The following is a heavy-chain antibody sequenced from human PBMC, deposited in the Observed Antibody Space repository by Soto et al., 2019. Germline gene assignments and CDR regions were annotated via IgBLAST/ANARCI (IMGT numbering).Heavy chain of an antibody. D-gene: IGHD3-16*01. V-gene: IGHV4-31*03. J-gene: IGHJ4*02. CDR2: IYFSGST. CDR1: GASINSGGYY. CDR3: ANGNAWGVLLAY. Sequence: SETLSLTCTVSGASINSGGYYWSWIRQLPGKGLEWIGNIYFSGSTYYNPSLESRLIISLDTSQNQFSLKLSSVTAADTAVYYCANGNAWGVLLAYSGPGTMATVYS.